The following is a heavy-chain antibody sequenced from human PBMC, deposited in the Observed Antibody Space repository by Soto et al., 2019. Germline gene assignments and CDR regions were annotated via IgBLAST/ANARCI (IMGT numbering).Heavy chain of an antibody. J-gene: IGHJ4*02. CDR2: INHSGST. CDR1: GGSFSGYY. CDR3: ARGERYYDFWSAYFDY. V-gene: IGHV4-34*01. Sequence: PSETLSLTCAVYGGSFSGYYWSWIRQPPGKGLEWIGEINHSGSTNYNPSLKSRVTISVDTSKNQFSLKLSSVTAADTAVYYCARGERYYDFWSAYFDYWGQGTLVTVSS. D-gene: IGHD3-3*01.